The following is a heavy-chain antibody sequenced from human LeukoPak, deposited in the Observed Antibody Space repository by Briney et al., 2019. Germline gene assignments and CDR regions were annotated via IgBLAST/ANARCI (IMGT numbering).Heavy chain of an antibody. CDR1: GDSINSANYY. CDR2: IYYSGRT. J-gene: IGHJ4*02. D-gene: IGHD5-12*01. Sequence: SETLSLTCTVSGDSINSANYYWGWIRQPPGKGLEWIGSIYYSGRTYYNPSLKSRVSISVDKSKNQFSLNLTSVTAADTAVYYCGGRSWLHSLIVDYWGQGTLVTVSS. V-gene: IGHV4-39*01. CDR3: GGRSWLHSLIVDY.